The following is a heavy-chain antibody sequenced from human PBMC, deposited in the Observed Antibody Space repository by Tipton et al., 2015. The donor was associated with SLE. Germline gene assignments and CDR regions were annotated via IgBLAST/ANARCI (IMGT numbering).Heavy chain of an antibody. CDR3: ARDLVGASAFDI. CDR2: IHYKGTT. Sequence: TLSLTCTVSGGSITSGNYYWTWFRQPPGNELEWIGYIHYKGTTNYNPSLKSRVTISGDTSRNQFSLKLISVNTADTAVYFCARDLVGASAFDIWGQGTMVTVSS. V-gene: IGHV4-61*01. CDR1: GGSITSGNYY. D-gene: IGHD1-26*01. J-gene: IGHJ3*02.